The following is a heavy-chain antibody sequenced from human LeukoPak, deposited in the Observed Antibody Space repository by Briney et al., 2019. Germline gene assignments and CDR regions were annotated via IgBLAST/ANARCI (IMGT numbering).Heavy chain of an antibody. J-gene: IGHJ3*02. CDR1: GFTFSNYA. D-gene: IGHD1-26*01. V-gene: IGHV3-23*01. CDR2: ISGSGGST. CDR3: ATGRSKWELYAFDI. Sequence: GGSLRLSCVAFGFTFSNYAMSWVRQAPGKGLEWVSAISGSGGSTYYADSVKGRFTISRDNSKNTLYLHMSSLRGEDTAVYYCATGRSKWELYAFDIWGQGTMVTVSS.